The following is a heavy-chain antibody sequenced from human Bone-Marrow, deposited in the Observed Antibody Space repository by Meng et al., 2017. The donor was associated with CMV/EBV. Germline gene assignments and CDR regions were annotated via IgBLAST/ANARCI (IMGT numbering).Heavy chain of an antibody. V-gene: IGHV4-39*07. CDR3: AREPFLGTSGPFDI. CDR2: IYYSGST. J-gene: IGHJ3*02. D-gene: IGHD1-14*01. Sequence: SEPLSLTCTVSGASISTSSYYWGWIRQPPGKGLEWIGSIYYSGSTYYNPSLKSRVTISVDTSKNHFSLKLSSVTAADTAVYYCAREPFLGTSGPFDIWGQGTMVTVSS. CDR1: GASISTSSYY.